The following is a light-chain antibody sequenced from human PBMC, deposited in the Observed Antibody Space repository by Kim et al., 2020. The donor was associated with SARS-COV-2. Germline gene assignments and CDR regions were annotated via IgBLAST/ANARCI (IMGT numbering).Light chain of an antibody. V-gene: IGKV3-11*01. Sequence: SLSPGERATLSCRASQSVDNYLAWYQQKAGQAPRLLIYAASNRATGIPARFSGSGSGTDFTLTISSLEPEDFALYYCHQRRDWPNTFGQGTKLEI. CDR2: AAS. J-gene: IGKJ2*01. CDR1: QSVDNY. CDR3: HQRRDWPNT.